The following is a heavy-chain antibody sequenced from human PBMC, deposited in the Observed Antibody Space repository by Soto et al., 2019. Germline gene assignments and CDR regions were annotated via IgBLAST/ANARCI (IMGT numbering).Heavy chain of an antibody. J-gene: IGHJ4*02. V-gene: IGHV1-24*01. CDR1: GYSLSDLS. Sequence: ASVKVSCKVSGYSLSDLSIHGVRQAPAKGLEWMGGLDPDKSETVYAQKFQGRVTMTEDTSTDTAYMEVTSLRSEDTAIYYCATAIAYHDSSGFYFYWGPGALVAVYS. D-gene: IGHD3-22*01. CDR2: LDPDKSET. CDR3: ATAIAYHDSSGFYFY.